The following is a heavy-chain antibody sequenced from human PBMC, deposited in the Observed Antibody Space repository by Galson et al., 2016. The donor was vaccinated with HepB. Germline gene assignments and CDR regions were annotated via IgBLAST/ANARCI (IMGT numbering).Heavy chain of an antibody. D-gene: IGHD3-3*01. CDR3: ARGVPYYDFWSGKPFDY. J-gene: IGHJ4*02. CDR2: INAGGST. CDR1: GFNVSSNY. V-gene: IGHV3-66*02. Sequence: SLRLSCAASGFNVSSNYMNWVRQAPGKGLEWVSVINAGGSTYYADSVKGRFTISRDSSKNTLYFQMNSLRAEDKAMYYCARGVPYYDFWSGKPFDYWGQGTLVTVSS.